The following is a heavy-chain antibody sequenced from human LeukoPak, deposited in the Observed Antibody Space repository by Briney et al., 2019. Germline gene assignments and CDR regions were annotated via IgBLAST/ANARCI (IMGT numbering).Heavy chain of an antibody. V-gene: IGHV3-23*01. CDR3: AKDIQLST. Sequence: GGSLRLSCAVSGFTFRGAAMTWVRQAPGKGLEWVSLISSSDNNAYYADSVKGRFTISRGNSKNTLSLQMNSLRVEDTAIYYCAKDIQLSTWGLGTRVTVSS. J-gene: IGHJ3*01. CDR2: ISSSDNNA. D-gene: IGHD5-24*01. CDR1: GFTFRGAA.